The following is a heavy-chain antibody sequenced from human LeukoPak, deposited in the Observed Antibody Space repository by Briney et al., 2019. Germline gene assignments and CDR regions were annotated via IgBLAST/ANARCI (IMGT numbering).Heavy chain of an antibody. CDR3: ARDKDGYGLDY. J-gene: IGHJ4*02. D-gene: IGHD5-18*01. V-gene: IGHV3-30*01. CDR1: GFTFSSYA. Sequence: GGSLRLSCAASGFTFSSYAVHWVRQAPGKGLEWVAAVSYDGSNKWYADSVKGRFTISRDDSKNTLDLQMTNLRGEDTAVYYCARDKDGYGLDYWGQGTLVTVSS. CDR2: VSYDGSNK.